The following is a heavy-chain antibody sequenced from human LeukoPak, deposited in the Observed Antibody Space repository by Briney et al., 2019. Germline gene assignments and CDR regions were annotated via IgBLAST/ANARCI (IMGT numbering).Heavy chain of an antibody. V-gene: IGHV3-74*03. CDR3: ARDLRQCSGGGCHPVAFDF. J-gene: IGHJ3*01. CDR1: GFTFSYDW. CDR2: IKGDATST. Sequence: GGSLRLSCATSGFTFSYDWMHWVRQAPGEGLVWVSRIKGDATSTAYADSVKGRFIISRDNAKNTLYLHMNSLRADDTAVYYCARDLRQCSGGGCHPVAFDFWGQGTMVTVSS. D-gene: IGHD2-15*01.